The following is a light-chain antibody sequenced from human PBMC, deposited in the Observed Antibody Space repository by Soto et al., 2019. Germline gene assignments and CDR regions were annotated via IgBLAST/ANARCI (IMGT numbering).Light chain of an antibody. CDR3: QQYNKWPRT. CDR1: QSVITN. V-gene: IGKV3-15*01. Sequence: EIVMTQSPATLSVSPVERATLSCRASQSVITNLAWYRQKPGQAPRLLIYGASTRAAIIPARFSGSGSGTEFTLTISSLQSEDFAVYYCQQYNKWPRTFGQGTKVDI. CDR2: GAS. J-gene: IGKJ1*01.